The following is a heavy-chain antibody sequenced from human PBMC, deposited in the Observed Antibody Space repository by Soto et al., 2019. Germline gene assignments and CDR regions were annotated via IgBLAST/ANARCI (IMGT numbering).Heavy chain of an antibody. CDR1: GFTFSSYG. CDR2: IWHDGSNK. J-gene: IGHJ6*02. CDR3: ARDAHIAPGYCSGDICYPAGYSYYGMDV. V-gene: IGHV3-33*01. Sequence: QVQLVESGGGVVQPGRSLRLSCAASGFTFSSYGMHWVRQAPGKGLEGVAVIWHDGSNKYYADSVKGRFTISRDNSKKVLYQQMNSLSAEDTAVYYCARDAHIAPGYCSGDICYPAGYSYYGMDVWGQGTTVTVSS. D-gene: IGHD2-15*01.